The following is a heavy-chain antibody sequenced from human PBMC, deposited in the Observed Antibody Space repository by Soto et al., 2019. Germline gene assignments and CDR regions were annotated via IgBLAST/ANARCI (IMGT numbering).Heavy chain of an antibody. CDR1: CGSISSSDHY. V-gene: IGHV4-31*03. D-gene: IGHD3-22*01. Sequence: SETLSLTCTISCGSISSSDHYWSWIRQHPRKGLEWIGYIYYSGSTYYNPSLKSRVTISVDTSKNQFSLKLSSVTAADTAVYYCAREGYDSRTYYYYGMDVWGQGTTVTVS. CDR3: AREGYDSRTYYYYGMDV. J-gene: IGHJ6*02. CDR2: IYYSGST.